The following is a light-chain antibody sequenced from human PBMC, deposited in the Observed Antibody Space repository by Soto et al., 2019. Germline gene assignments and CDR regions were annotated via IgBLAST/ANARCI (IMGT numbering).Light chain of an antibody. CDR3: AAWDNSLSEYV. CDR2: SNN. Sequence: QSVLTQPPSASETPGQRVTISCSGSSSNIGRNTVNWYQQLPGTAPKLVIYSNNQRPSGVPDRFSGSKSGTSGSLAISGLQSEDEADYYRAAWDNSLSEYVFGTGTKLTVL. V-gene: IGLV1-44*01. J-gene: IGLJ1*01. CDR1: SSNIGRNT.